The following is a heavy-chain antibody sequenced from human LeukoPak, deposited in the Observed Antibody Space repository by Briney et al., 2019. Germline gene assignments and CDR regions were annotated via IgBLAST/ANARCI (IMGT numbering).Heavy chain of an antibody. CDR1: GFTVSSNY. V-gene: IGHV3-53*01. D-gene: IGHD1-20*01. Sequence: GGSLRLSCAASGFTVSSNYMNWVRQAPGKGLEWVSVIYSGGSTYYADSVKGRFTISRDNSKNTLYLQMNSLRAEDTAVYYCARGNWNDYIEYYFDYWGQGTLVTVSS. CDR2: IYSGGST. CDR3: ARGNWNDYIEYYFDY. J-gene: IGHJ4*02.